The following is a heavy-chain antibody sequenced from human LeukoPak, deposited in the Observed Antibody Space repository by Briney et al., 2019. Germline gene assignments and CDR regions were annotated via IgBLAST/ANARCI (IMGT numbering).Heavy chain of an antibody. CDR3: ARQYSGYDYYFDY. J-gene: IGHJ4*02. D-gene: IGHD5-12*01. CDR1: GSSFTSYW. Sequence: GESLQISCQGSGSSFTSYWIGWVRQLPGKRLEWMGRIDPSDSYTNYNPSFRGHITISADKSSSTAYLHWSSLKASDTAMYFCARQYSGYDYYFDYWGQGILVTVSS. V-gene: IGHV5-10-1*01. CDR2: IDPSDSYT.